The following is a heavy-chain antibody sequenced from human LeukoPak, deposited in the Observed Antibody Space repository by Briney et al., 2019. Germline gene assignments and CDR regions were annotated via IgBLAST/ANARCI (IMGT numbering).Heavy chain of an antibody. D-gene: IGHD3-22*01. V-gene: IGHV3-23*01. CDR1: GFTFSSYV. J-gene: IGHJ4*02. CDR2: ISVSGGST. CDR3: AKAINYFDTSANDY. Sequence: GGSLRLSCAASGFTFSSYVMSWVRQAPGKGLEWVSAISVSGGSTHYADSVKGRFTISRDISKNTLYLQMNSLRAEDTAVYYCAKAINYFDTSANDYWGQGTLVTVSS.